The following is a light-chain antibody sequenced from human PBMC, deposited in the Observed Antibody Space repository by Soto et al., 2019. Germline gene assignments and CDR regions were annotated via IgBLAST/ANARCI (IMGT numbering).Light chain of an antibody. V-gene: IGLV1-51*01. CDR3: GAWDDNLYVVL. CDR1: SANIGTNY. J-gene: IGLJ2*01. Sequence: QSVLTQPPSVSAAPGQKVTISCSGNSANIGTNYVSWNQQFPGTAPKLVIYDNVRRPSEIPDRFSGSKSGTSATLDITGLQTGDEADYYCGAWDDNLYVVLFGGGTKLTVL. CDR2: DNV.